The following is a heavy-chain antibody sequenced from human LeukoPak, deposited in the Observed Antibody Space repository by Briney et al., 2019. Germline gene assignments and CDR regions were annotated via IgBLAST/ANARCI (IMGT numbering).Heavy chain of an antibody. J-gene: IGHJ4*02. V-gene: IGHV3-23*01. D-gene: IGHD3-3*01. CDR2: ISGSGSST. Sequence: PGGSLRLSCAASGFTFSSYAMSWVRQAPGKGLEWLSSISGSGSSTYYADSVKGRFTISRDNSKNVLYLQMISLRADDTAVYFCVKVDGITIFGVFDYWGQGTLVTVSS. CDR3: VKVDGITIFGVFDY. CDR1: GFTFSSYA.